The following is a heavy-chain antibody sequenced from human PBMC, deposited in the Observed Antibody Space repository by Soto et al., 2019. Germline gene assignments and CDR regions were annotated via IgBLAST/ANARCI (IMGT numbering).Heavy chain of an antibody. CDR1: GYTFTSYA. CDR3: ARDGGIVVVAAAYYYYGMDV. D-gene: IGHD2-2*01. CDR2: INAGNGNT. J-gene: IGHJ6*02. Sequence: ASVKVSCKASGYTFTSYAMHWVRQAPGQRLEWMGWINAGNGNTKYSQKFQGRVTITRDTSASTAYMELSSLRSEDTAVYYCARDGGIVVVAAAYYYYGMDVWGQGTTVTVYS. V-gene: IGHV1-3*01.